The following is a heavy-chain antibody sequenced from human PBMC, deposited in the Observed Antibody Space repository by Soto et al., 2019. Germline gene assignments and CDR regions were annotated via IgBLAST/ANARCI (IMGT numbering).Heavy chain of an antibody. J-gene: IGHJ6*02. D-gene: IGHD3-10*01. CDR3: ARDLDYGSGSYRNYYGMDV. CDR2: TYYRSKWYN. Sequence: SQTLSLTCAISGDSVSSNSAAWNWIRQSPSRGLEWLGRTYYRSKWYNDYAVSVKSRITINPDTSKNQFSLQLNSVTPEDTAVYYCARDLDYGSGSYRNYYGMDVWGQGTTVTVSS. V-gene: IGHV6-1*01. CDR1: GDSVSSNSAA.